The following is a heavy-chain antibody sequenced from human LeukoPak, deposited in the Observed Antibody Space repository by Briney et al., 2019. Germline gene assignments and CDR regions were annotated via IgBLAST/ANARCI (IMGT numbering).Heavy chain of an antibody. CDR3: VRDRFDYALDY. J-gene: IGHJ4*02. CDR1: GFTFSSYA. CDR2: ISYDGSNK. D-gene: IGHD4-17*01. Sequence: PGGSLRLSCAASGFTFSSYAMHWVRQAPGKGLEWVAVISYDGSNKYYADSVRGRFTISRDNAKNSVYLQMDSLRADDTAVYYCVRDRFDYALDYWGQGALVTVSS. V-gene: IGHV3-30-3*01.